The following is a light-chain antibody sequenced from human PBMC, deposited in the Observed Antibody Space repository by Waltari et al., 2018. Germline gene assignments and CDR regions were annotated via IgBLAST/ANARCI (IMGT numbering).Light chain of an antibody. Sequence: ETVLTQSPGTLSLSPGERATLSCRASQSVSSNYFAWYQQKPGQSPRLLIYGASNRATGIPDRFVGSGSGTDFTLTISRLEPVDFAVYYCQQYGTSSWTFGQGTKVEIK. V-gene: IGKV3-20*01. CDR2: GAS. J-gene: IGKJ1*01. CDR3: QQYGTSSWT. CDR1: QSVSSNY.